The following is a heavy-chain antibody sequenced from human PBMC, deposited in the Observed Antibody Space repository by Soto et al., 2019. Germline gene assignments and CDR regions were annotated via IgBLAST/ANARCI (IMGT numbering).Heavy chain of an antibody. CDR1: GYTFTSYY. CDR3: ARDRAAAVGNYYYGMDV. V-gene: IGHV1-46*01. Sequence: ASVKVSFKASGYTFTSYYMHWLRQAPGQGLERMGIINPSGGSTSYAQKFQGRVTMTRDTSTSTIYMELSSLRSEETAVYYCARDRAAAVGNYYYGMDVWGQGTTLNVSS. D-gene: IGHD6-13*01. CDR2: INPSGGST. J-gene: IGHJ6*02.